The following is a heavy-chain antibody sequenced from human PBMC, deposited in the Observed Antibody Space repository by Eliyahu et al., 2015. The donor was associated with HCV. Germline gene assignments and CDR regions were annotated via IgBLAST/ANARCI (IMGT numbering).Heavy chain of an antibody. D-gene: IGHD1-20*01. CDR3: AIITGSIFDP. CDR1: GGPISSYY. Sequence: QVQLQESGPGLVKPSETLSLTCTVSGGPISSYYWSWIRQPPGKGLEWIGYIYYSGSTSYNPSLKSRVTISVDTSKNQFSLKLNSVITADTAIYYCAIITGSIFDPWGQGTLVTVSS. J-gene: IGHJ5*02. V-gene: IGHV4-59*01. CDR2: IYYSGST.